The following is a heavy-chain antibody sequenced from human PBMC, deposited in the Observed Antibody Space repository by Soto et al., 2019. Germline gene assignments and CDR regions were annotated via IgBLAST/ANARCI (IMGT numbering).Heavy chain of an antibody. D-gene: IGHD6-13*01. V-gene: IGHV1-18*01. CDR1: GYTFTSYG. J-gene: IGHJ3*02. CDR2: ISAYNGNT. CDR3: ATSPGIAADDAFDI. Sequence: ASVKVSCKASGYTFTSYGISWVRQAPGQGLEWMGWISAYNGNTNYAQKLQGRVTMTTNTSTSTAYMELSSLRSEDTAVYYCATSPGIAADDAFDIRAQRTTVTVSS.